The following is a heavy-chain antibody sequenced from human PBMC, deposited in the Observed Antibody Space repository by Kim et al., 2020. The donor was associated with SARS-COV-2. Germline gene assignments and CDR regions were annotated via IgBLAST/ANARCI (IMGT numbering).Heavy chain of an antibody. CDR1: GFTFTNYF. CDR3: AREAALIAAPQKNFDY. Sequence: ASVKVSCKASGFTFTNYFMRWVRQAPGQGLEWMGTINPSGAFTLFTQKYQGRVIITKDTSTSTAYMEVSSLRSEDTAVYFCAREAALIAAPQKNFDYWGQGTLVTVSS. CDR2: INPSGAFT. V-gene: IGHV1-46*01. D-gene: IGHD6-25*01. J-gene: IGHJ4*02.